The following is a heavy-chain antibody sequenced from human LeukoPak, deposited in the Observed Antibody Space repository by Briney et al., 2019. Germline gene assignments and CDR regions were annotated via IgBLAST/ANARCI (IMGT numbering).Heavy chain of an antibody. Sequence: SETLSLTCTVSGGSISSSSYYWGWIRQPPGKGLEWIGSIYYSGTTYYNPSLRSRVTISVDTSKNQFSLNLSSVTATDTAVYYCARPPAYTSWTYAFDIWGQGTMVTVSS. CDR2: IYYSGTT. V-gene: IGHV4-39*01. D-gene: IGHD1-1*01. CDR1: GGSISSSSYY. CDR3: ARPPAYTSWTYAFDI. J-gene: IGHJ3*02.